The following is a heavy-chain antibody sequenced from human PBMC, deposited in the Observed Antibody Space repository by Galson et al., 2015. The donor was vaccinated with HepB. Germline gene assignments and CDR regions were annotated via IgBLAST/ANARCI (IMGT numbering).Heavy chain of an antibody. CDR1: GGSISSGDYY. CDR3: ARGRVWGPMDV. J-gene: IGHJ6*02. CDR2: VYYSGST. V-gene: IGHV4-30-4*01. D-gene: IGHD1-26*01. Sequence: LSLTCTVSGGSISSGDYYWSWIRQPPGKGLEWIGYVYYSGSTYYNPSLKSRVTISVDTSKNQFSLKLSSVTAADTAVYYCARGRVWGPMDVWGQGTTVTVSS.